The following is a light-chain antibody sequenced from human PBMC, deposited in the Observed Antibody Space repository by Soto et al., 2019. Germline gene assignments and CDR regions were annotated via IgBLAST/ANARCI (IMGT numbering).Light chain of an antibody. J-gene: IGLJ7*01. CDR3: ATLTNSLSGAV. CDR1: SSNIGTNY. V-gene: IGLV1-47*01. Sequence: QSVLTQPPSTSGTPGQRVTISCSGSSSNIGTNYVNSYQHLPGTAPKLLIYRNNQRPSGVPDRFSGSKSRTTASLAISGRRTGDEADYYCATLTNSLSGAVFGGGTQLTVL. CDR2: RNN.